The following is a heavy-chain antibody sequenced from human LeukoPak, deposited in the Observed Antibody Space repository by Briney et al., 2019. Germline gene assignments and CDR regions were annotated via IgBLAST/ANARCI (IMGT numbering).Heavy chain of an antibody. CDR1: GGTFSSYA. CDR2: IIPIFGTA. D-gene: IGHD3-9*01. J-gene: IGHJ4*02. Sequence: GASVKVSCKASGGTFSSYAISWVRQAPGQGLKWMGGIIPIFGTANYAQKFQGRVTITADKSTSTAYMELSSLRSEDTAVYYCARDNHDILTGPSLDYWGQGTLVTVSS. V-gene: IGHV1-69*06. CDR3: ARDNHDILTGPSLDY.